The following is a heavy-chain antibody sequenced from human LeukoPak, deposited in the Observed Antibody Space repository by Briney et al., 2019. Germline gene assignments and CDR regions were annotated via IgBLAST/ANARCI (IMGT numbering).Heavy chain of an antibody. CDR2: IDLEDVET. CDR3: ATGISTALRGLDV. J-gene: IGHJ6*02. D-gene: IGHD2-2*01. CDR1: GDSLTDLS. V-gene: IGHV1-24*01. Sequence: ASVKVSCKVSGDSLTDLSMHWVRQAPGKGLEWMGGIDLEDVETVYAQKFEDRLTVTEDTSTGTAYMELRSLTSEDTALYYCATGISTALRGLDVWGQGTTVTVSS.